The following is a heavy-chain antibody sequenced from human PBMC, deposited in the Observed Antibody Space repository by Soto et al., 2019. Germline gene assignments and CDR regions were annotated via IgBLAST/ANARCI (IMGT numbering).Heavy chain of an antibody. J-gene: IGHJ4*02. CDR2: IYWDGDK. CDR1: GFSLSTSGVG. CDR3: VRLLWFGELT. D-gene: IGHD3-10*01. V-gene: IGHV2-5*02. Sequence: QITLKESGPTLVKPTQTLTLTCTISGFSLSTSGVGVGWIRQPPGKALDWLALIYWDGDKRYSPSLKSRLTITKDNSKNQVVLKMTNMDPVDTATYYCVRLLWFGELTWGQGTLVNVSS.